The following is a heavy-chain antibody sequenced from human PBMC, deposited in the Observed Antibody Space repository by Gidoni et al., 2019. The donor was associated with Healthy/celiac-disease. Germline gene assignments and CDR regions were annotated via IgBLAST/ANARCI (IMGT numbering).Heavy chain of an antibody. Sequence: QVQLQESGPGLVKPSETLSLTCTVSGGPISSYYWSWLRQPPGKGLEWIGYIYYSGSTNYNPSLKSRVTISVDTSKNQFSLKLSSVTAADTAVYYCARSEVRSSGYYLFDYWGQGTLVTVSS. CDR3: ARSEVRSSGYYLFDY. J-gene: IGHJ4*02. CDR2: IYYSGST. V-gene: IGHV4-59*01. D-gene: IGHD3-22*01. CDR1: GGPISSYY.